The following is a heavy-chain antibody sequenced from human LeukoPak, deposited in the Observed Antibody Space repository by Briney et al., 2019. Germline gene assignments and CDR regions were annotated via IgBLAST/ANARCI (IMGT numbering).Heavy chain of an antibody. CDR3: ARDYSNQRGFDY. J-gene: IGHJ4*02. D-gene: IGHD4-11*01. CDR2: IYYSGST. Sequence: KPSETLSLTCTVSGGSISSYYWGWIRQPPGKGLEWIGSIYYSGSTYYNPSLKSRVTISVDTSKNQFSLKLSSVTAADTAVYYCARDYSNQRGFDYWGQGTLVTVSS. CDR1: GGSISSYY. V-gene: IGHV4-39*02.